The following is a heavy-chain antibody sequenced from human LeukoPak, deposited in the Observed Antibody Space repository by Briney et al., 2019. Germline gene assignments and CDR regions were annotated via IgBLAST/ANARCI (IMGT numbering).Heavy chain of an antibody. V-gene: IGHV3-7*01. J-gene: IGHJ4*02. CDR2: IKQDGSEK. CDR3: ARDQPWTFNY. Sequence: QAGGSLRLSCAASGSTFSSYWMSWVRQAPGKGLEWVANIKQDGSEKHYVDSVKGRFTISRDNAKNSLYLQMNSLRAEDTAVYYCARDQPWTFNYWGQGTLVTVSS. CDR1: GSTFSSYW. D-gene: IGHD1-14*01.